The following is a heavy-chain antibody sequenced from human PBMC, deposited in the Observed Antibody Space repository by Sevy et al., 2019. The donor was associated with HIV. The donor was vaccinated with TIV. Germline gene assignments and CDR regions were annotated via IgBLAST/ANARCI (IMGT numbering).Heavy chain of an antibody. J-gene: IGHJ1*01. CDR3: ATRLGYCSGSSCYPPEYFHH. CDR2: IYYIGNT. D-gene: IGHD2-15*01. CDR1: GGSISSSSYY. Sequence: SETLSLTCIVSGGSISSSSYYWGWIRQPPGKGLDWIGSIYYIGNTYYNPSLKSRVTISVDTSKKQFSLKLSSVTAADTAVYYCATRLGYCSGSSCYPPEYFHHWGQGTMVTVSS. V-gene: IGHV4-39*01.